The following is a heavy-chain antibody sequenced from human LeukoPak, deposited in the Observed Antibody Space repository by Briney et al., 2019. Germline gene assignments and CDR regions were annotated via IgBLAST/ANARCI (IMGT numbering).Heavy chain of an antibody. V-gene: IGHV4-59*01. D-gene: IGHD2-15*01. J-gene: IGHJ6*02. CDR2: IYYSGST. Sequence: PSETLSLTCTVSGGSISSYYWSWIRQPPGKGLGWIGYIYYSGSTNYNPSLKSRDTISVDTSKNQFSLKLSSVTAADTAVYYCAKGHSRGSYYYGMDVWGQGTTVTVSS. CDR1: GGSISSYY. CDR3: AKGHSRGSYYYGMDV.